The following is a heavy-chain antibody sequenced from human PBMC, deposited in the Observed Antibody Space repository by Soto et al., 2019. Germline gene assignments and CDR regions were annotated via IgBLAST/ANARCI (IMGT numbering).Heavy chain of an antibody. CDR1: GGSFSGYY. V-gene: IGHV4-34*01. Sequence: SETLSLTCAVYGGSFSGYYWNWIRQPPGKGLEWIGELNHSGSTKYNPSLKSRVMMSVDTSKKQFSLKLRSVTAADTAVYYCVRDRTKTLRDWFDPWGQGISVTVSS. CDR3: VRDRTKTLRDWFDP. CDR2: LNHSGST. D-gene: IGHD1-1*01. J-gene: IGHJ5*02.